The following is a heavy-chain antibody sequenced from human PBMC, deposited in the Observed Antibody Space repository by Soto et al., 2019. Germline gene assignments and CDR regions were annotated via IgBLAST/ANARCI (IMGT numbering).Heavy chain of an antibody. CDR2: INGDGSTT. Sequence: EVQLVESGGGLVQPGGSLRLSCAASGFTFSSYWIHWVRQAPGKGLVWVSRINGDGSTTNYADSVKGRFTISRDNAKNTLYLQMNSLRAEDTAVYYCARSTYSSSVTDYWGQGTLVTVSS. CDR1: GFTFSSYW. D-gene: IGHD6-13*01. CDR3: ARSTYSSSVTDY. V-gene: IGHV3-74*01. J-gene: IGHJ4*02.